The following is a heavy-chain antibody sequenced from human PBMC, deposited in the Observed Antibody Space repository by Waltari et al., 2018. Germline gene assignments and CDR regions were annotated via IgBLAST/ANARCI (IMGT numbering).Heavy chain of an antibody. D-gene: IGHD2-2*01. CDR2: IYSGGST. CDR1: GLTARCHL. V-gene: IGHV3-53*01. Sequence: EVQLVESGGGLVQPGGSLSLSCVAPGLTARCHLHSRVRQVPGKGLEWVSVIYSGGSTFYADSVKGRFTISRDNSKNALYLQMSSLRAEDTAVYFCASCSRSSCYQGGFDYWGQGTLVTFTS. CDR3: ASCSRSSCYQGGFDY. J-gene: IGHJ4*02.